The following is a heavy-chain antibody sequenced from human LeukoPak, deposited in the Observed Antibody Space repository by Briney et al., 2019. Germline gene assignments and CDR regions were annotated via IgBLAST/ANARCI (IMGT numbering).Heavy chain of an antibody. J-gene: IGHJ6*03. Sequence: SETLSLTCAVYGGSFSGYYWSWIRQPPGKGLEWIREINHSGSTNYNPSLKSRVTISVDTSKNQFSLKLSSVTAADTAVYYCARGRNRELVSYYYMDVWGKGTTVTISS. CDR3: ARGRNRELVSYYYMDV. D-gene: IGHD3-10*01. CDR1: GGSFSGYY. CDR2: INHSGST. V-gene: IGHV4-34*01.